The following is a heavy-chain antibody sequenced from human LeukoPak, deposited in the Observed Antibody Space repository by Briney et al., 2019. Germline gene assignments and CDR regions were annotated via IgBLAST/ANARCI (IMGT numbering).Heavy chain of an antibody. CDR1: GFTFSSYA. Sequence: GGSLRLSCAASGFTFSSYAMSWVRQAPGKGLEWVSAISGSGGSTYYADSVKGRFTVSRDNSKNTLYLQMNSLRAEDTAVYYCAKDGRKAVAGTRDAFDIWGQGTMVTVSS. V-gene: IGHV3-23*01. CDR3: AKDGRKAVAGTRDAFDI. D-gene: IGHD6-19*01. J-gene: IGHJ3*02. CDR2: ISGSGGST.